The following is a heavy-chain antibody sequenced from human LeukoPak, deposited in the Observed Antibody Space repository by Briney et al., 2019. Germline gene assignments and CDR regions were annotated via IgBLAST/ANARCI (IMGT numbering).Heavy chain of an antibody. CDR2: IYYSGST. J-gene: IGHJ3*02. V-gene: IGHV4-59*01. CDR3: ARVIAVAGAFNAFDI. CDR1: GGSISSYY. D-gene: IGHD6-19*01. Sequence: PSETLSLTCTVSGGSISSYYWSWIRQPPGKGLEWIGYIYYSGSTNYNPSLMSRVTISVDTSKNQSSLKLSSVTAADTAVYYCARVIAVAGAFNAFDIWGQGTMVTVSS.